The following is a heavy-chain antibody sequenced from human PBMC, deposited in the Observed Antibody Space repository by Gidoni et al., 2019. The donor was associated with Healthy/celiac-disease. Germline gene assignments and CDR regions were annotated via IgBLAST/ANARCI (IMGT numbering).Heavy chain of an antibody. Sequence: QVQLVQSGAEVKKPGASVKVSCKASGYTFTGYYMHWVRQAPGQGLEWMGWINPNSGGTNYAKKFQGRVTMTRDTSISTAYMELSRLRSDDTAVYYCARDDDYYFDYWGQGTLVTVSS. J-gene: IGHJ4*02. CDR1: GYTFTGYY. CDR3: ARDDDYYFDY. CDR2: INPNSGGT. V-gene: IGHV1-2*02. D-gene: IGHD3-3*01.